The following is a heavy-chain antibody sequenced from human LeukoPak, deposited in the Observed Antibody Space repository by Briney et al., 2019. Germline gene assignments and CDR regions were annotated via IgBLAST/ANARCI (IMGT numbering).Heavy chain of an antibody. CDR3: ASSSDQYYFDY. CDR1: GGSFSGYY. D-gene: IGHD2-2*01. V-gene: IGHV4-34*01. CDR2: INHSGST. J-gene: IGHJ4*02. Sequence: SETLSLTCAVYGGSFSGYYWSWLRQPPGKGLEWIGEINHSGSTNYNPSLKSRVTISVDTSKNQFSLKLSSVTAADTAVYYCASSSDQYYFDYWGQGTLVTVSS.